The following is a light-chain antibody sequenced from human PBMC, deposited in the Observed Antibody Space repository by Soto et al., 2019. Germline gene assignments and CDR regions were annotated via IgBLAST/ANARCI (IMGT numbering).Light chain of an antibody. V-gene: IGLV2-8*01. CDR2: EVS. Sequence: QSALTQPPSASGSPGQSVTISCTGSSSDVGNYNYVSWYQHHPGKAPKLMIYEVSKRPSGVPDRFSGSKSGNTASLTVSGLQAEDEADYYCTSYTTSHTLVFGGGTKVTVL. CDR3: TSYTTSHTLV. J-gene: IGLJ2*01. CDR1: SSDVGNYNY.